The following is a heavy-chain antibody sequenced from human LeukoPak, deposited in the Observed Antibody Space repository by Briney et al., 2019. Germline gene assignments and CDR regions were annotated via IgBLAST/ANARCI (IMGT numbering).Heavy chain of an antibody. CDR1: AFTFTNSY. D-gene: IGHD3-3*01. CDR2: ISRSASTI. Sequence: GGSLRLSCVASAFTFTNSYMSWIRQAPGKGLEWVSYISRSASTIFYADSVKGRFTISRDNAKNSLYLEMNSLRAEDTAVYYCARTIGSGPLGHFDYWGQGTLVTVSS. V-gene: IGHV3-11*01. J-gene: IGHJ4*02. CDR3: ARTIGSGPLGHFDY.